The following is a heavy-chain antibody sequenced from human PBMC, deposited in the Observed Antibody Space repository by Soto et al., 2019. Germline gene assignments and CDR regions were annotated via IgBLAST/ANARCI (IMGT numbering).Heavy chain of an antibody. CDR1: GYTFTSYG. CDR3: ASGSMVRGVIITAHAFDI. D-gene: IGHD3-10*01. CDR2: ISAYNGNT. V-gene: IGHV1-18*01. Sequence: ASVKVSCKASGYTFTSYGISWVRQAPGQGLEWMGWISAYNGNTNYAQKLQGRVTMTTDTSTSTAYMELRSLRSDDTAVYYCASGSMVRGVIITAHAFDIWGQGTMVTVS. J-gene: IGHJ3*02.